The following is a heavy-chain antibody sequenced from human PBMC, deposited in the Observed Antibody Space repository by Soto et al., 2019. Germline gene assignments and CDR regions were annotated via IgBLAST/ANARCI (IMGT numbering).Heavy chain of an antibody. CDR1: GGSFSDYY. CDR2: IHLSGRV. J-gene: IGHJ5*02. D-gene: IGHD1-26*01. CDR3: ARTPTRGASAWLDP. V-gene: IGHV4-34*04. Sequence: QVQLQQWGSGLLKPSETLSLTCAVYGGSFSDYYWHWIRQSPGKGLEWIGEIHLSGRVNITPSLKSRTSLSRDTPRNQFFLTLRSVTAADTAAYFCARTPTRGASAWLDPWGRGPLVPVSS.